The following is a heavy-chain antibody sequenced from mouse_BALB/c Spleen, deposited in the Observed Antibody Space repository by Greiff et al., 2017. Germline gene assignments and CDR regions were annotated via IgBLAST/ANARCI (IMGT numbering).Heavy chain of an antibody. J-gene: IGHJ4*01. CDR3: ARYDYRLGDYAMDY. V-gene: IGHV1-14*01. D-gene: IGHD2-4*01. CDR1: GYTFTSYV. Sequence: EVQLQQSGAELAKPGASVKMSCKASGYTFTSYVMHWVKQKPGQGLEWIGYINPYNDGTKYNEKFKGKATLTSDKSSSTAYMELSSLTSEDSAVYYCARYDYRLGDYAMDYWGQGTSVTVSS. CDR2: INPYNDGT.